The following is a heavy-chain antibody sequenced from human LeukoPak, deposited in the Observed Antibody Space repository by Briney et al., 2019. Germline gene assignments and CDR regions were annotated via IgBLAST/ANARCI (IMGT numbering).Heavy chain of an antibody. CDR2: INHSGGST. D-gene: IGHD6-13*01. J-gene: IGHJ4*02. V-gene: IGHV1-46*01. Sequence: ASVKVSCKSSGYTFTSYYVHWVPQAPGQGLEWMGIINHSGGSTSYAQKFPGRVTMTRNTSISTAYMELSSLRSEDTAVYYCVRRSSSWYAFDYFDYWGQGTLVTVSS. CDR3: VRRSSSWYAFDYFDY. CDR1: GYTFTSYY.